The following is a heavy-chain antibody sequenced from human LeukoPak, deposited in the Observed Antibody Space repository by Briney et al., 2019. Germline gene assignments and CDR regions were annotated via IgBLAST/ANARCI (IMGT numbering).Heavy chain of an antibody. CDR3: AKDLGWELPAEAY. CDR2: IYGSGVSI. J-gene: IGHJ4*02. Sequence: PGGSLRLSCVASGFTFKNYVMNWVRQAPGKGLEWLATIYGSGVSISYADSVKGRFTISGGNSNNTLYLQMNSLRAEDTAMYYCAKDLGWELPAEAYWGQGILVTVSS. V-gene: IGHV3-23*01. D-gene: IGHD1-26*01. CDR1: GFTFKNYV.